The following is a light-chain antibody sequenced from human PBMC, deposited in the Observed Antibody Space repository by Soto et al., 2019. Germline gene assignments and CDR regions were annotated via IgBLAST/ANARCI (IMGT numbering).Light chain of an antibody. CDR2: GAS. CDR1: QSVSSN. J-gene: IGKJ1*01. Sequence: EIVMTQSPATLSVSPGERATLSCRASQSVSSNLAWYQQKPGQAPRLLIYGASTRATGIPARFSGSGSGTEFTLTFSSLQSEDFAFYYCQQYNNWPVTFGQGTKVEIK. CDR3: QQYNNWPVT. V-gene: IGKV3-15*01.